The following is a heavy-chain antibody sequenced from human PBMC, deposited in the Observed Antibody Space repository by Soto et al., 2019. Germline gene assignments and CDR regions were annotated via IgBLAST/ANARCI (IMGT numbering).Heavy chain of an antibody. V-gene: IGHV1-69*06. CDR2: IIPIFGTA. Sequence: QVQLVQSGAEVKKPGSSVKVSCKASGGTFSSYAISWVRQAPGQGLEWMGGIIPIFGTANYAQKFQGRVTITADKSTSTAYMELSSLRSEDTAVYYCARDCMTMVWGVIITDYYYSGMDVWGQGTTVTVSS. CDR3: ARDCMTMVWGVIITDYYYSGMDV. D-gene: IGHD3-10*01. J-gene: IGHJ6*02. CDR1: GGTFSSYA.